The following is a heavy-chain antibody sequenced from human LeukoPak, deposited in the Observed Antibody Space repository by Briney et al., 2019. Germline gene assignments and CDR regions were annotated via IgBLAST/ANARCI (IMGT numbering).Heavy chain of an antibody. Sequence: GGSLRLSCAASGFTFSSYGTHWVRQAPGKGLEWVAFIRYDGSNKYYADSVKGRFTISRDNSKNTLYLQMNSLRAEDTAVYYCAKDYGTFGGVIVPDYYYYYMDVWGKGTTVTVSS. CDR2: IRYDGSNK. CDR3: AKDYGTFGGVIVPDYYYYYMDV. J-gene: IGHJ6*03. CDR1: GFTFSSYG. D-gene: IGHD3-16*02. V-gene: IGHV3-30*02.